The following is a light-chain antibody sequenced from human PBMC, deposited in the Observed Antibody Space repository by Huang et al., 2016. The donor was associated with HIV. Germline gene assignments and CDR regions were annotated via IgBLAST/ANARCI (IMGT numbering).Light chain of an antibody. J-gene: IGKJ2*01. CDR1: QSVTSN. Sequence: EIVMTQSPATLSVSPGDRVTLSCRASQSVTSNLAWYQQNPGPAPRPLIHGASTRATGIRARFSGSGSGTEFTLTINSLQSEDFAVYYCQQYNSWPPRYTVGQGTKLEIK. CDR3: QQYNSWPPRYT. V-gene: IGKV3-15*01. CDR2: GAS.